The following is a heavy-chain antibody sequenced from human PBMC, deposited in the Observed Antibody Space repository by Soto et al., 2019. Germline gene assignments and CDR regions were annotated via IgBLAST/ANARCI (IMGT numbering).Heavy chain of an antibody. D-gene: IGHD6-13*01. V-gene: IGHV3-15*07. J-gene: IGHJ6*02. CDR3: TTGLIAAAYYYYYYGMDV. CDR2: IKSKTDGGTP. CDR1: GFSFSDCW. Sequence: PGGSLRLSCAASGFSFSDCWINWVRQVPGKGLEWVGRIKSKTDGGTPDYAAPVKGRFTISRDDSKNTLYLQMNSLKTEDTAVYYCTTGLIAAAYYYYYYGMDVWGQGTTVTVSS.